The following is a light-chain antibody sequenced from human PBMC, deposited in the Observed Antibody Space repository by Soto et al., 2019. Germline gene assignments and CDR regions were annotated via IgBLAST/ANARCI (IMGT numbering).Light chain of an antibody. CDR1: QSLLYSNGYNS. CDR2: AGS. V-gene: IGKV2-28*01. J-gene: IGKJ4*01. CDR3: MQPLQTRHT. Sequence: DIVMTQSPLSLPVTPGEPASISCRSSQSLLYSNGYNSLYWYLQKPGQSPQLLIYAGSNRASGFPDRFSGSGSCTDFTLKISRLEAEDGGVYYCMQPLQTRHTSGVGTK.